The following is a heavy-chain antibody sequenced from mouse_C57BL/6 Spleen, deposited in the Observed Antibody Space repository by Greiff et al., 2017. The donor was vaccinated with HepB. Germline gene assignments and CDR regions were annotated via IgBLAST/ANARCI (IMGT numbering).Heavy chain of an antibody. Sequence: QVQLQQPGTELVKPGASVKLSCKASGYTFTSYWMHWVKQRPGQGLEWIGNITPSNGGTNYNEKFKSKATRTVDKSSSTAYMPLSSLTSEDSAGYYCARAARVYYAMDYGGQGTSVTVSS. V-gene: IGHV1-53*01. CDR3: ARAARVYYAMDY. J-gene: IGHJ4*01. CDR1: GYTFTSYW. D-gene: IGHD6-1*01. CDR2: ITPSNGGT.